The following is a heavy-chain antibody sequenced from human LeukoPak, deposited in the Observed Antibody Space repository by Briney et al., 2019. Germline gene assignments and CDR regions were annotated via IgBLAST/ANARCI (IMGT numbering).Heavy chain of an antibody. CDR3: ARGPRYGSGSYSLDP. V-gene: IGHV3-30-3*01. D-gene: IGHD3-10*01. Sequence: PGGSLRLSCAAPGFTFSSYAMHWVRQAPGKGLEWVAVISYDGSNKYYADSVKGRFTSSRDNSKNTLYLQMNSLRAEDTAVYYCARGPRYGSGSYSLDPWGQGTLVTVSS. CDR1: GFTFSSYA. J-gene: IGHJ5*02. CDR2: ISYDGSNK.